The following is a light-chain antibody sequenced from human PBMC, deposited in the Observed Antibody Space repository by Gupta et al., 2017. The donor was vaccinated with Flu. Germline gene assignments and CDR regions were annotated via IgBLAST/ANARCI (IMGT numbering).Light chain of an antibody. CDR2: ENN. Sequence: QSVLTPPPSVSAAPGQKITISCSGGSSNIGNNYVSWHQQLPETAPKLVIFENNKRPSGIPDRFSGSKSGTSATLGITGLQTGDEADYYCGTWDSSLGTFYVFGTGTKVTVL. J-gene: IGLJ1*01. V-gene: IGLV1-51*02. CDR1: SSNIGNNY. CDR3: GTWDSSLGTFYV.